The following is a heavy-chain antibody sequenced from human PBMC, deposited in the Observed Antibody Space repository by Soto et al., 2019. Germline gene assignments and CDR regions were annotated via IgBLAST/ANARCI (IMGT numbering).Heavy chain of an antibody. D-gene: IGHD3-22*01. V-gene: IGHV3-33*01. J-gene: IGHJ3*01. CDR3: ARELTSGYVDF. Sequence: QVQLVESGGGVVQPGRSLSLSCAASGFPFRDYGMHWVRQAPGKGLEWVAVIGHDGSFTSYPDSVKGRFTISRDNSKNTLYVQMDSLRAEDKAVYHCARELTSGYVDFCGQGAKVTVSS. CDR2: IGHDGSFT. CDR1: GFPFRDYG.